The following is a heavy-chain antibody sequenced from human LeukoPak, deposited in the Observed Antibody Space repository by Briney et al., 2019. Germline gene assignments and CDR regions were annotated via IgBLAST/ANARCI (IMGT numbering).Heavy chain of an antibody. V-gene: IGHV3-30*04. CDR1: GFTFDDYA. J-gene: IGHJ4*02. CDR2: ISYDGSNK. D-gene: IGHD3-22*01. Sequence: PGGSLRLSCAASGFTFDDYAMHWVRQAPGKGLEWVAVISYDGSNKYYADSVKGRFTISRDNSKNTLYLQMNSLRAEDTAVYYCARSYYEYYYDSSGYYRPYFDYWGQGTLVTVSS. CDR3: ARSYYEYYYDSSGYYRPYFDY.